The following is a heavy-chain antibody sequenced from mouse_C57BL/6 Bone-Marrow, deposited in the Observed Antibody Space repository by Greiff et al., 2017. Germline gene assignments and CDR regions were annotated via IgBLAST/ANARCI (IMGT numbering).Heavy chain of an antibody. CDR1: GFNIKDDY. CDR2: IDPENGDT. J-gene: IGHJ4*01. V-gene: IGHV14-4*01. Sequence: EVQLQQSGAELVRPGASVKLSCTASGFNIKDDYMHWVKQRPEQGLEWIGWIDPENGDTEYASKFQGKATITADTSSNTAYLQLSSLTSEDTAVYYCTTRSGYAMDYWGQGTSVTVSS. CDR3: TTRSGYAMDY.